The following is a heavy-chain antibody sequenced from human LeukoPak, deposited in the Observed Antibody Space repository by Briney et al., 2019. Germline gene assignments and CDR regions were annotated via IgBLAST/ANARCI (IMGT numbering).Heavy chain of an antibody. V-gene: IGHV3-23*01. CDR3: AKRAAAGTANPFDP. J-gene: IGHJ5*02. D-gene: IGHD6-13*01. CDR1: GLTFSSYA. CDR2: ISGSGGST. Sequence: GGSLRLSCAASGLTFSSYAMSWVRQAPGKGLEWVSGISGSGGSTYYADSVKGRFTISRDNSKNTLYLQMNSLRAEDTAVYYCAKRAAAGTANPFDPWGQGTLVTVSS.